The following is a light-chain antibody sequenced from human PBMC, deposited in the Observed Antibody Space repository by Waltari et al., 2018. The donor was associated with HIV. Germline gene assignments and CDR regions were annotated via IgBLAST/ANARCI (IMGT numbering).Light chain of an antibody. CDR3: SSYSGTYTPVL. Sequence: QSVLTQPPSASGTPGQSVTVSCSGSSSNIGTNSVNWYQQFPGMTPKLLIYSNDKRPSGVPDRFSASKSGNTASLTISGLQAEDEADYHCSSYSGTYTPVLFGGGTKLTVL. J-gene: IGLJ2*01. CDR1: SSNIGTNS. CDR2: SND. V-gene: IGLV1-44*01.